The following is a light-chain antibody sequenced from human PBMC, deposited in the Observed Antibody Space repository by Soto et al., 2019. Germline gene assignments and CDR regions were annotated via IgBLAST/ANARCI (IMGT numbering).Light chain of an antibody. CDR1: QSVSSSY. Sequence: EIVLTDSPGTLSLSQWEIATLSCRASQSVSSSYLAWYQQKPGQAPRLLIYGASNRATGIPARFSGSGSGTDFTLTISSLEPEDFAVDYCQQRSNWPRTFGQATKVDIK. V-gene: IGKV3D-20*02. J-gene: IGKJ1*01. CDR2: GAS. CDR3: QQRSNWPRT.